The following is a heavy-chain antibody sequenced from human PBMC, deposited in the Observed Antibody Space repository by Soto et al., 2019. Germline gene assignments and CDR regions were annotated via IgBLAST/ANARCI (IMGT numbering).Heavy chain of an antibody. J-gene: IGHJ4*02. CDR1: GFTFSNYW. CDR2: INSDGSST. Sequence: GGSLRLSCAASGFTFSNYWMHWVRQAPEEGLVWVSRINSDGSSTTYADSVKGRFTISRDNAKNTLYLQMNSLRDEDTALYYCVRGSTRDYWGQGTLVTVSS. V-gene: IGHV3-74*01. CDR3: VRGSTRDY.